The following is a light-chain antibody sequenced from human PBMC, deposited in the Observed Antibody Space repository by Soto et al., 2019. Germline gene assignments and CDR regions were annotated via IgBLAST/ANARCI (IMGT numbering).Light chain of an antibody. Sequence: QSALTQPASVSGSPGQSITISCTGTKSDIGDYNYVCWYQQHPGKAPKLIIYEVKNRPSGVSERFSGSKSGNTASLTISGLQAEDEADYYCNSYTSGTNPAVFGGGTKVTVL. J-gene: IGLJ3*02. CDR1: KSDIGDYNY. V-gene: IGLV2-14*03. CDR2: EVK. CDR3: NSYTSGTNPAV.